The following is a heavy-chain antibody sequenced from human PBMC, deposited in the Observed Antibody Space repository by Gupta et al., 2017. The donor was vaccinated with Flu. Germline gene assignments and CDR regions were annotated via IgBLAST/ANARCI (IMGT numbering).Heavy chain of an antibody. CDR2: ISYDGSNK. CDR1: GFPFSSYT. J-gene: IGHJ4*02. CDR3: ARDGVRTTVVTTHDY. Sequence: QVPLVESGGGVVQPGRSLRLSCAASGFPFSSYTMHWVRQAPGKGLEWVAVISYDGSNKYYADSVKGRFTISRDNSKNTLYLQMNSLRAEDTAVYYCARDGVRTTVVTTHDYWGQGTLVTVSS. D-gene: IGHD4-23*01. V-gene: IGHV3-30-3*01.